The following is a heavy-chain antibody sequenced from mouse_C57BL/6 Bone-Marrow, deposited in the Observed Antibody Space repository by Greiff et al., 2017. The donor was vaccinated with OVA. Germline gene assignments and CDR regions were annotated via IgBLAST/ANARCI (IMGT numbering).Heavy chain of an antibody. J-gene: IGHJ3*01. CDR3: ARLSWFAY. Sequence: VQVVESGPGLVQPSQSLSITCTVSGFSLTSYGVHWVRQSPGKGLEWLGVIWSGGSTDYNAAFISRLGISKDNAKSQVFFKMNSQQADDTSIYYCARLSWFAYWGQGTLVTVSA. V-gene: IGHV2-2*01. CDR2: IWSGGST. CDR1: GFSLTSYG.